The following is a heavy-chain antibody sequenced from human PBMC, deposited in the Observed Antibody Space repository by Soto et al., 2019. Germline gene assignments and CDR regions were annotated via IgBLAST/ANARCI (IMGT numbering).Heavy chain of an antibody. CDR3: PKDEGVGATLGLPSGNDY. CDR1: GFTFRSYA. J-gene: IGHJ4*02. D-gene: IGHD1-26*01. CDR2: ISYDGSNK. V-gene: IGHV3-30*18. Sequence: QAHLVESGGGVVQPGRSLRLSCAASGFTFRSYAMHWVRQAPGKGLEWVAVISYDGSNKYYADSVKGRLTISRDNSRDTLYLQMNSLRADDAAVYYCPKDEGVGATLGLPSGNDYWGQGTLVTVSS.